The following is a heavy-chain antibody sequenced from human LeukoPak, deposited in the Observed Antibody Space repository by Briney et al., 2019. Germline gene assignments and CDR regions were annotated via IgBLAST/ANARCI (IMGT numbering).Heavy chain of an antibody. CDR1: GFTFSSYT. Sequence: GGSLRLSCAASGFTFSSYTMNWVRQAPGKGLEWVSFISTSSSYIYYADSVKGRFTISRDNAKNSLYLQMNSLRAEDTAVYYCARGLGSGSYYDYWGQGTLVTVSS. V-gene: IGHV3-21*01. CDR3: ARGLGSGSYYDY. CDR2: ISTSSSYI. D-gene: IGHD3-10*01. J-gene: IGHJ4*02.